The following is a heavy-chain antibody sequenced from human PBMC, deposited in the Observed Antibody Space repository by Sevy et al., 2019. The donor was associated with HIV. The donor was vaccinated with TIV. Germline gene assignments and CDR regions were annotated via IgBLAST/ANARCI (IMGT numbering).Heavy chain of an antibody. J-gene: IGHJ6*03. CDR2: IKSKTDGGTT. CDR3: TTGGSYRYYYYYYMDV. V-gene: IGHV3-15*01. CDR1: GFTFSNAW. Sequence: GGSLRLSCAASGFTFSNAWMSWVRQAPGKGLEWVGRIKSKTDGGTTDYAAPVKGRFTISRDDSKNTLYLQMNSLKTEDTAVYYCTTGGSYRYYYYYYMDVWGKGTTVTVSS. D-gene: IGHD1-26*01.